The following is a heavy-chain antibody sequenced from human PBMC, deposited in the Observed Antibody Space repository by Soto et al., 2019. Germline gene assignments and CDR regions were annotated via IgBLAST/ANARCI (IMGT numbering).Heavy chain of an antibody. CDR1: GGSISSSKW. CDR2: IDQNGIT. CDR3: VRMNRDYYYYGMDV. J-gene: IGHJ6*02. Sequence: KTSETLSLTCDVSGGSISSSKWWTWVRQPPGKGLEWIGKIDQNGITNYNPSLESRVTISKDKSTNQLFLNLTSVTAADTAMYYCVRMNRDYYYYGMDVWGQGTTVTVSS. V-gene: IGHV4-4*02.